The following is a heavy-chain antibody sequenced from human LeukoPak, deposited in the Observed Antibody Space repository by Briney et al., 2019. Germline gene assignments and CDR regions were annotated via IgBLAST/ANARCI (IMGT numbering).Heavy chain of an antibody. D-gene: IGHD2-15*01. Sequence: GGSLRLSCAASGFTVGSNYLTWVRQAPGKGLEWVSAISGSGGSTYYADSVKGRFTISRDNSKNTLYLQMNSLRAEDTAVYYCARDRSYCSGGSCYYFDYWGQGTLVTVSS. J-gene: IGHJ4*02. CDR3: ARDRSYCSGGSCYYFDY. CDR2: ISGSGGST. V-gene: IGHV3-23*01. CDR1: GFTVGSNY.